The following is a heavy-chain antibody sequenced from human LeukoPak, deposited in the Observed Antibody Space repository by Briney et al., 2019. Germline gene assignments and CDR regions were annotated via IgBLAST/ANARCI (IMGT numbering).Heavy chain of an antibody. Sequence: GGSLRLSCAASGFTFRSYTMHWVRQAPGKGLEWVAVISNDGSNKYYAESVKGRSTISRDNTNNTLYLQMNSLRADDTAVYYCARGREYDILTGLNWFDPWGQGTLVTVSS. D-gene: IGHD3-9*01. V-gene: IGHV3-30*04. CDR1: GFTFRSYT. CDR3: ARGREYDILTGLNWFDP. CDR2: ISNDGSNK. J-gene: IGHJ5*02.